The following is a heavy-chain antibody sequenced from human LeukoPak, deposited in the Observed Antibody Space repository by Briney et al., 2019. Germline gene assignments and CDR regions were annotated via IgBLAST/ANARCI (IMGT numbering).Heavy chain of an antibody. Sequence: PSETLSLTCTVSGGSIRSSYYYWGWIRQPPGKGLEWIGSIYDSGSTYYNPSLKSRVTISVDTSKNQFSLKLNSVTAADTAVYYCARLDYGDRGYYFDYWGQGTLVTVSS. V-gene: IGHV4-39*01. CDR3: ARLDYGDRGYYFDY. CDR2: IYDSGST. CDR1: GGSIRSSYYY. D-gene: IGHD4-17*01. J-gene: IGHJ4*02.